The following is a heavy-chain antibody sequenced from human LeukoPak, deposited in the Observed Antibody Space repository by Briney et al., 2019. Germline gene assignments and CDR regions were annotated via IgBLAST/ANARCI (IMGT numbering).Heavy chain of an antibody. CDR1: GFTFSTYG. J-gene: IGHJ4*02. D-gene: IGHD3-9*01. CDR3: ARDIQYFEILTGYSALDY. CDR2: IWYDGGKK. V-gene: IGHV3-33*01. Sequence: RGSLRLSCAASGFTFSTYGVHWVRQPPGKGLEWVAVIWYDGGKKYYADSVKGRFAISRDNSKNTLYLQINSLRDEDTAVYYCARDIQYFEILTGYSALDYWGQGTLVTVSS.